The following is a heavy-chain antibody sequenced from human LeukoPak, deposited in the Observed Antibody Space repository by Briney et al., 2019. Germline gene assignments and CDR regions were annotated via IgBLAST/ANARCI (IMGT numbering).Heavy chain of an antibody. J-gene: IGHJ6*03. D-gene: IGHD2-2*01. V-gene: IGHV4-31*03. CDR2: VYYGGST. CDR3: ARAPRVVPAAVYYYYYYMDV. Sequence: SETLSLTCTVSGGSISSGGYYWSWIRQHPGKGLEWIGYVYYGGSTYYTPSLKSRVTISVDTSKNQFSLKLSSVTAADTAVYYCARAPRVVPAAVYYYYYYMDVWGKGTTVTVSS. CDR1: GGSISSGGYY.